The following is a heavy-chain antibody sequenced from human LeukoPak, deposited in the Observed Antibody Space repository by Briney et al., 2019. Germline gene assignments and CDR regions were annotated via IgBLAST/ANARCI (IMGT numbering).Heavy chain of an antibody. CDR1: GYTFTGYY. CDR3: ASTIWSYYGMDV. Sequence: ASVKVSCKASGYTFTGYYMHWVRQAPGQGLEWMGWINPNSGGTNYAQKFQGWVTMTRDTSISTAYMELSGLRSDDTAVYYCASTIWSYYGMDVWGQGTTVTVSS. CDR2: INPNSGGT. V-gene: IGHV1-2*04. D-gene: IGHD5-24*01. J-gene: IGHJ6*02.